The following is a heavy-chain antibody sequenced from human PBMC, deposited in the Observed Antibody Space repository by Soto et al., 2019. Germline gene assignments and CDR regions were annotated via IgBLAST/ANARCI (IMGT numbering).Heavy chain of an antibody. CDR2: IYYSGST. CDR1: GGSISSSRYY. D-gene: IGHD4-17*01. J-gene: IGHJ6*02. V-gene: IGHV4-39*01. Sequence: SETLSLTCTVSGGSISSSRYYWGWIRQPPGKGLEWIGSIYYSGSTYYNPSLKSRVTISVDTSKNQFSLKLSSVTAADTAVYYCARIATVTTLYYGMDVCGQGTTVTVSS. CDR3: ARIATVTTLYYGMDV.